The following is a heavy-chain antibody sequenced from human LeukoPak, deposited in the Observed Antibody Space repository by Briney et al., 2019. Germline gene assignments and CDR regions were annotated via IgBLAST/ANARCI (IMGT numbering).Heavy chain of an antibody. Sequence: SETLSLTCTVSGRSISSYYWSWIRQPAGEGLEWIGRIYTSGSTNYNPSLKSRVTISVDTSKNQFSLKLSSVTAADTAVYYCASGPRGFYYYYGMDVWGQGTTGTVSS. CDR3: ASGPRGFYYYYGMDV. CDR1: GRSISSYY. CDR2: IYTSGST. D-gene: IGHD5-12*01. V-gene: IGHV4-4*07. J-gene: IGHJ6*02.